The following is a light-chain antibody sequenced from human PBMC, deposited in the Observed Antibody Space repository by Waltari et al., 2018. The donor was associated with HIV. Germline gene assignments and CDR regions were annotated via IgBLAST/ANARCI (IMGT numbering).Light chain of an antibody. V-gene: IGLV1-44*01. CDR2: SDE. CDR3: AGWDSSLSEPYVL. J-gene: IGLJ2*01. Sequence: QSVLTQPPSASGTPGQRVTISCSGTTSTIGTTSVNWYQQLPGTAPKLLIFSDELRPARVPTRFSRSKSGTAASVTIWCGQSDGEGVCYCAGWDSSLSEPYVLVGGRTTRTGL. CDR1: TSTIGTTS.